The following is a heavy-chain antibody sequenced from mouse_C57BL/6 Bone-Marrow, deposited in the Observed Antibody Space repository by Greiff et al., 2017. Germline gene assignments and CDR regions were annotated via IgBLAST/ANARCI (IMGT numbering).Heavy chain of an antibody. D-gene: IGHD2-1*01. Sequence: VKVVESGPGLVAPSQSLSITCTVSGFSLTSYALSWVRQPPGKGLEWLGVILTGGGTNYNSALKSRLSISKDNSKSQVFLKMNSLQTDDTARYYCARKGIYYGPNWYFDVWGTGTTVTVSS. CDR2: ILTGGGT. CDR3: ARKGIYYGPNWYFDV. V-gene: IGHV2-9-1*01. CDR1: GFSLTSYA. J-gene: IGHJ1*03.